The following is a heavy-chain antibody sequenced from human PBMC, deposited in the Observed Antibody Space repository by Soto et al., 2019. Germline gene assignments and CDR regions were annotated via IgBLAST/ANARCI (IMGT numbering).Heavy chain of an antibody. CDR3: ARMYYYGSGSYYNGFDY. CDR2: IYWDDDK. Sequence: QITLKESGPPLVKPTQTLTLTCTFSGFSLRTSGVGVGWIRQPPGKALEWLALIYWDDDKRYSPSLKSRLTLTKDPSKNQVVLAMTNMDPVDTATYYCARMYYYGSGSYYNGFDYWGQGTLVTVSS. D-gene: IGHD3-10*01. V-gene: IGHV2-5*02. J-gene: IGHJ4*02. CDR1: GFSLRTSGVG.